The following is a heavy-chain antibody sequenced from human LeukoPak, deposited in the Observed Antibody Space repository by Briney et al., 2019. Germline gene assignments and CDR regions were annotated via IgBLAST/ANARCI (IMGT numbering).Heavy chain of an antibody. CDR2: ISWNSGTV. J-gene: IGHJ4*02. D-gene: IGHD2-21*01. Sequence: PGGSLRLSCAASGFTFDDYAMHWVRQAPGKGLEWVSGISWNSGTVAYADSVKGRFTISRDNAKNSLYLQMNNLRTEDTALYYCARRTNNVMCFDYWGQGTLVTVSS. CDR1: GFTFDDYA. CDR3: ARRTNNVMCFDY. V-gene: IGHV3-9*01.